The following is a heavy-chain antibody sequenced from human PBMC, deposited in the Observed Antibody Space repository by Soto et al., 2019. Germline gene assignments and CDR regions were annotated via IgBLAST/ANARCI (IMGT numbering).Heavy chain of an antibody. J-gene: IGHJ3*02. D-gene: IGHD3-16*01. V-gene: IGHV4-39*02. Sequence: NPSETLSLTCTVSGGSMSSSGDYWAWLRQSPGKDLEWIGSINYSGTTYYKSSLKSRVTISVDTSKNQFSLQLSSVTAADTAVYFCARDNPWGSKKGAFDIWGRGTLVTVSS. CDR1: GGSMSSSGDY. CDR2: INYSGTT. CDR3: ARDNPWGSKKGAFDI.